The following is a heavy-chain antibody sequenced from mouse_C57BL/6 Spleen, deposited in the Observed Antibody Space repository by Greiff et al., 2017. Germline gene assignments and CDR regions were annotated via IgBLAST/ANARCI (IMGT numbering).Heavy chain of an antibody. CDR1: GYTFTSYG. D-gene: IGHD1-1*01. Sequence: VQGVESGAELARPGASVKLSCKASGYTFTSYGISWVKQRTGQGLEWIGEIYPRSGNTYYNEKFKGKATLTADKSSSTAYMELRSLTSEDSAVYFCARDIYYGSSYDYAMDYWGQGTSVTVSS. CDR3: ARDIYYGSSYDYAMDY. CDR2: IYPRSGNT. J-gene: IGHJ4*01. V-gene: IGHV1-81*01.